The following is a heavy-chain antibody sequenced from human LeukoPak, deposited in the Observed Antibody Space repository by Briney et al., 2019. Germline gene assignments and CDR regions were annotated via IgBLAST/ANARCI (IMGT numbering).Heavy chain of an antibody. V-gene: IGHV3-49*03. CDR1: GFTFGDYA. D-gene: IGHD1-26*01. CDR2: IRSKAYGGTT. Sequence: GRSLRLSCTASGFTFGDYAMSWFRQAPGKGLEWVGFIRSKAYGGTTEYAAFVKGRFTISRDDSKSIAYLQMNSLKTEDTAVYYCTTQRRRGATTSSWYFDLWGRGTLVTVSS. CDR3: TTQRRRGATTSSWYFDL. J-gene: IGHJ2*01.